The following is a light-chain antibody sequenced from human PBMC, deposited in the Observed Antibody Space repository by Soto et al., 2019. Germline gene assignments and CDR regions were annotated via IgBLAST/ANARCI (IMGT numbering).Light chain of an antibody. CDR1: QIVSSY. J-gene: IGKJ1*01. V-gene: IGKV3-15*01. CDR3: QQYNNWPPWT. CDR2: GAS. Sequence: EVAMTQSPATLSVSPGERATHSCRASQIVSSYLVWYQQKPGQAPRLLIYGASTRATGIPASFSGSGSGTEFTLTFSSLQSEDFAVYYCQQYNNWPPWTFGQGTKVDIK.